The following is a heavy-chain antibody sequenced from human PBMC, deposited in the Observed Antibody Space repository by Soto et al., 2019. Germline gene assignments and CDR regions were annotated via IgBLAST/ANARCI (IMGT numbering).Heavy chain of an antibody. J-gene: IGHJ6*02. CDR1: GGSISSGGYY. CDR2: IYYSGST. Sequence: LSLTCTVSGGSISSGGYYWSWIRQHPGKGLEWIGYIYYSGSTYYNPSLKSRVTISVDTSKNQFSLKLSSVTAADTAVYYCARDARLHRGYSYGGYYYGMDVWGQGTAVTVSS. D-gene: IGHD5-18*01. CDR3: ARDARLHRGYSYGGYYYGMDV. V-gene: IGHV4-31*03.